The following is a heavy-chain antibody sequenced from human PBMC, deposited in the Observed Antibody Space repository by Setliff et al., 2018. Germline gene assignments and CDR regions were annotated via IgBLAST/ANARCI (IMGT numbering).Heavy chain of an antibody. D-gene: IGHD3-16*02. CDR3: ARQPSKYDHFWGTYRLDAFDI. Sequence: GGSLRLSCAASGFTLDIYTLTWVRQAPGKGLEFVSGVDQGANTYYGDSVKGRFTISRDNSKNTLSLQMNSLRAEDTAVYYCARQPSKYDHFWGTYRLDAFDIWGQGTMVTVSS. CDR2: VDQGANT. CDR1: GFTLDIYT. V-gene: IGHV3-23*05. J-gene: IGHJ3*02.